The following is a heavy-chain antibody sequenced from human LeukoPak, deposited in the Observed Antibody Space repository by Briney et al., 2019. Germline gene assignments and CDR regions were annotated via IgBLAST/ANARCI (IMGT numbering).Heavy chain of an antibody. CDR1: GLSFGAHA. Sequence: GGSLRLSCAASGLSFGAHAMHWVRQAPGMGLEWVSGVGGGGQRTHYADSVKGRFTISRNNSKNTLYLQMNSLRAEDTAIYYCAKDRGYYVDTGTINFWGQGTLVTVSS. CDR3: AKDRGYYVDTGTINF. CDR2: VGGGGQRT. D-gene: IGHD2-15*01. V-gene: IGHV3-23*01. J-gene: IGHJ4*02.